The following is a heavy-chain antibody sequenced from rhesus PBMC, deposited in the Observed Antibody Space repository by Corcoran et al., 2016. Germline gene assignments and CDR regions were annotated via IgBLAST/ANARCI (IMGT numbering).Heavy chain of an antibody. CDR1: GGSISGYYY. V-gene: IGHV4-73*01. Sequence: VQLQQWCEGLVKPSETQSLTYAAYGGSISGYYYRSWPRQSPRKGMEWIGYFYGYSASPHYTPSRMILVTVSTDTSNAQFSLKLRSLTASVTAVYYCARDRGDTACTALDYWCHGVLVTVSS. CDR2: FYGYSASP. J-gene: IGHJ4*01. D-gene: IGHD5-42*01. CDR3: ARDRGDTACTALDY.